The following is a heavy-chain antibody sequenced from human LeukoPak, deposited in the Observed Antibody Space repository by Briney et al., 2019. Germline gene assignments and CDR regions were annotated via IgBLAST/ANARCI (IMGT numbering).Heavy chain of an antibody. V-gene: IGHV3-66*01. J-gene: IGHJ4*02. CDR2: IYSGGST. CDR3: AKDPKYYYDSSGYYL. D-gene: IGHD3-22*01. CDR1: GFTVSSNY. Sequence: PGGSLRLSCAASGFTVSSNYMSWVRQAPGKGLEWVSVIYSGGSTYYADSVKGRFTISRDNSKNTLYLQMNSLRAEDTAVYYCAKDPKYYYDSSGYYLGGQGTLVTVSS.